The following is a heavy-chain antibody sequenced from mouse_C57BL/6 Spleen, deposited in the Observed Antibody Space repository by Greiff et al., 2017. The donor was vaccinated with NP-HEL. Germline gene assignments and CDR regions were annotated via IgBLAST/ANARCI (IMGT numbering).Heavy chain of an antibody. J-gene: IGHJ3*01. V-gene: IGHV5-4*01. D-gene: IGHD2-4*01. CDR3: AREAIYYDYDVLFAY. CDR2: ISDGGSYT. CDR1: GFTFSSYA. Sequence: EVMLVESGGGLVKPGGSLKLSCAASGFTFSSYAMSWVRQTPEKRLEWVATISDGGSYTYYPDNVKGRFTISRDNAKNNLYLQMSHLKSEDTAMYYCAREAIYYDYDVLFAYWGQGTLVTVSA.